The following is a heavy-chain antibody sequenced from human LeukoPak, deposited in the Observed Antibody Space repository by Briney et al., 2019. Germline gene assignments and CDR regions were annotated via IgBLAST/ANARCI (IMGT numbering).Heavy chain of an antibody. Sequence: ASVKVSCKASGYTFTSYGISWVRQAPGQGLEWMGWISAYNGNTNYAQKLQGRVTMTTDTSTSTAYMELRSLRSDDTAVYYCARGDFISYYDYVWGSYRDYNWFDPWGQGTLVTVSS. CDR2: ISAYNGNT. CDR3: ARGDFISYYDYVWGSYRDYNWFDP. V-gene: IGHV1-18*01. D-gene: IGHD3-16*02. CDR1: GYTFTSYG. J-gene: IGHJ5*02.